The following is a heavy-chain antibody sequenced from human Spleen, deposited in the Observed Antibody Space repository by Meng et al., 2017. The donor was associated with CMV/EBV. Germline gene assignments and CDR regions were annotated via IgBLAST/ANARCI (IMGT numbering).Heavy chain of an antibody. V-gene: IGHV4-38-2*02. Sequence: SETLSLTCTVSGYSISSGYYWGWIRQPPGKDLEWIGSIHHSGSPHYNPSLKSRVTMSVDTSKNQFSLKLSSVTAADTAVYYCAMFAVPLGFYWGQGILVTVSS. CDR1: GYSISSGYY. D-gene: IGHD1-26*01. CDR2: IHHSGSP. CDR3: AMFAVPLGFY. J-gene: IGHJ4*02.